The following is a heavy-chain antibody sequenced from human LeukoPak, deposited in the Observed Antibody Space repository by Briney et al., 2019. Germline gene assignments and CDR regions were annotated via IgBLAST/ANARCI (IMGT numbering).Heavy chain of an antibody. CDR2: INPNSGGT. Sequence: ASVKVSCKASGYTFTGYYMHWVRQAPGQGLEWMGWINPNSGGTNYAQKFQGRVTMTRDTSISTAYMELSRLRSDDTAVYYCARDQNWNDRSYAFDIWGQGTMVTVSS. D-gene: IGHD1-1*01. CDR1: GYTFTGYY. CDR3: ARDQNWNDRSYAFDI. V-gene: IGHV1-2*02. J-gene: IGHJ3*02.